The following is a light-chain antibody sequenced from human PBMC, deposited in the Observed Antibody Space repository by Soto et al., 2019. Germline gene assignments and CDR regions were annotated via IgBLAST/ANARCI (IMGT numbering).Light chain of an antibody. V-gene: IGKV1-5*03. CDR3: AQHIDESRT. CDR1: QSISRW. J-gene: IGKJ4*02. Sequence: ASQSISRWLAWYQQKPGKAPKLLIYKTSNLESGVPSSFSGSRSGTQFRSAVWTLQPDDSADHSCAQHIDESRTLGEGTKVDIK. CDR2: KTS.